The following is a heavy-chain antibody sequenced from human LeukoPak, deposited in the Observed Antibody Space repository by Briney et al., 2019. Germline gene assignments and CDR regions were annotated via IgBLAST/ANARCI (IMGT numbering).Heavy chain of an antibody. Sequence: GGSLRLSCAASGFTFSSYAMSWVREAPGKGLEWVSAIIGSGGSTYYADSVKGRFTISRDNSKNTLYLQMNSLRAEDTAVYYCAKVRDLSYYDSSGYPFDYWGQGTLVTVSS. D-gene: IGHD3-22*01. CDR3: AKVRDLSYYDSSGYPFDY. CDR1: GFTFSSYA. V-gene: IGHV3-23*01. CDR2: IIGSGGST. J-gene: IGHJ4*02.